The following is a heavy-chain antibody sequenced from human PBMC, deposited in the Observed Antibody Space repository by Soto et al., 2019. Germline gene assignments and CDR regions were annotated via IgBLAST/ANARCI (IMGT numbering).Heavy chain of an antibody. CDR3: ARDGGYSYCEGFDY. CDR2: IYYSGST. J-gene: IGHJ4*02. D-gene: IGHD5-18*01. CDR1: GGSISSGGYY. Sequence: QVQLQESGPGLVKPSQTLSLTCTVSGGSISSGGYYWGWIRQHPGKGLEWIGYIYYSGSTYYNPSPKSRVTISVDTSNNQFSLKLSSVTAADTAVYYCARDGGYSYCEGFDYWGQGTLVTVSS. V-gene: IGHV4-31*03.